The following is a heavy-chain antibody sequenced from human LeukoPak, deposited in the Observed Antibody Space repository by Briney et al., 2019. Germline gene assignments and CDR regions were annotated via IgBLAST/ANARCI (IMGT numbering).Heavy chain of an antibody. Sequence: SVKVSCKASGGTFSSYASSWVRQAPGQGLEGMGGIIPIFGTANYAQKFQGRVTITADESTSTAYMELSSLRSEDTAVYYCARDVAAAGTGRPGYYYYYMDVWGKGTTVTISS. CDR1: GGTFSSYA. J-gene: IGHJ6*03. D-gene: IGHD6-13*01. CDR3: ARDVAAAGTGRPGYYYYYMDV. CDR2: IIPIFGTA. V-gene: IGHV1-69*13.